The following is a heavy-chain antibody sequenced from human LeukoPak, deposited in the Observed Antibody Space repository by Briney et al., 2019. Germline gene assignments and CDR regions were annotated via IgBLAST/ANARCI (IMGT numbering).Heavy chain of an antibody. CDR3: ARGRLPLSYYYYYGMDV. D-gene: IGHD5-12*01. J-gene: IGHJ6*02. CDR1: GYTFTGFR. V-gene: IGHV1-18*01. Sequence: ASVMVSRNASGYTFTGFRISWVRPAPGQGPGWMGWISAYNDNTNYAQKLQVRITMTTDTSTSTAYMELRSLRSDDTAVYYCARGRLPLSYYYYYGMDVWGQGTTVTVSS. CDR2: ISAYNDNT.